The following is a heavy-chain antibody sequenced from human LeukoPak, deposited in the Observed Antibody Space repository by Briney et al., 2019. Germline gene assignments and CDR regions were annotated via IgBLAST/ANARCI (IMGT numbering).Heavy chain of an antibody. V-gene: IGHV4-34*01. Sequence: SETLSLTCAVYGGSFSGYYWSWIRQPPGKGLEWIGEINHSGSTNYNPSLKSRVTISVDTSKNQFSLKLSSVTAADTAVYYCARASPRWFSDPWGQGTLVTVSS. J-gene: IGHJ5*02. D-gene: IGHD3-10*01. CDR2: INHSGST. CDR1: GGSFSGYY. CDR3: ARASPRWFSDP.